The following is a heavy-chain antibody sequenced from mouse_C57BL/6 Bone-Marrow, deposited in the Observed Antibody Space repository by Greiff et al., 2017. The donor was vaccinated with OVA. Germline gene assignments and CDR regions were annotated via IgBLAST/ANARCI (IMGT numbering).Heavy chain of an antibody. CDR3: ARLRLWYFDV. CDR2: INPSSGYT. Sequence: QVQLKQSGAELARPGASVKMSCKASGYTFTSYTMHWVKQRPGQGLEWIGYINPSSGYTKYNQKFKDKATLTADKSSSTAYMQLSSLTSEDSAVYYCARLRLWYFDVWGTGTTVTVSS. CDR1: GYTFTSYT. J-gene: IGHJ1*03. V-gene: IGHV1-4*01. D-gene: IGHD2-12*01.